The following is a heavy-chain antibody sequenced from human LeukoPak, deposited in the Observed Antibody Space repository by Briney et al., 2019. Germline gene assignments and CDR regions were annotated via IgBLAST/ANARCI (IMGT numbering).Heavy chain of an antibody. V-gene: IGHV4-59*01. CDR3: ARGGASSEWFDP. D-gene: IGHD6-25*01. CDR2: IHSSGTT. J-gene: IGHJ5*02. CDR1: GDSISGYY. Sequence: SETLSLTCTVSGDSISGYYWSWIRQPPGKGLEWIAFIHSSGTTNYSPSLKSRVSISVDTSNNQFSLNVNSVTAADTAVYYCARGGASSEWFDPLGQGTLVTVSS.